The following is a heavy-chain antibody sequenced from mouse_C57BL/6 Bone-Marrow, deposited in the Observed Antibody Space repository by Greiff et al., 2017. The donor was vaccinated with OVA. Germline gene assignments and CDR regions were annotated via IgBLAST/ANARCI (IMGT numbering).Heavy chain of an antibody. CDR3: ARKESSLFDY. CDR1: GYTFTSYW. J-gene: IGHJ2*01. D-gene: IGHD1-1*01. V-gene: IGHV1-50*01. CDR2: IDPSDSYT. Sequence: QVQLKQPGAELVKPGASVKLSCKASGYTFTSYWMQWVKQRPGQGLEWIGEIDPSDSYTNYNQKFKGKATLTVDTSSSTAYMQLSSLTSEDSAVYYCARKESSLFDYWGQGTTLTVSS.